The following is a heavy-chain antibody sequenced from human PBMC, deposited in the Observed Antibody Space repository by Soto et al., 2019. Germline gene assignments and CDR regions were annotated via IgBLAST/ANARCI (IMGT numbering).Heavy chain of an antibody. D-gene: IGHD2-8*02. J-gene: IGHJ3*02. Sequence: PGGSLRLSCAASGFTFSSHGMSWVRQAPGKGLEWVSTISANGDATYYADSVKGRFTISRDTSQNTVYLQMNSLTAGDTALYYCAKATATGGGAFDICGQGTMVTVSS. V-gene: IGHV3-23*01. CDR3: AKATATGGGAFDI. CDR2: ISANGDAT. CDR1: GFTFSSHG.